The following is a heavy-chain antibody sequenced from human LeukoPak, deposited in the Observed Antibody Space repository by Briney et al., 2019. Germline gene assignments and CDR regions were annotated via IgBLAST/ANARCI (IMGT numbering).Heavy chain of an antibody. CDR1: GFRFDGFG. V-gene: IGHV3-9*01. CDR2: VTWNSGNI. CDR3: AKDVGLGNYYGMDV. D-gene: IGHD3-16*01. J-gene: IGHJ6*02. Sequence: PGGSLRLSCAASGFRFDGFGMHWVRQAPGKGLEWVAGVTWNSGNIGYGDSVKGRFTISRDNAKRSLYLEMNSLRPEDTALYYCAKDVGLGNYYGMDVWGQGTMVTVSS.